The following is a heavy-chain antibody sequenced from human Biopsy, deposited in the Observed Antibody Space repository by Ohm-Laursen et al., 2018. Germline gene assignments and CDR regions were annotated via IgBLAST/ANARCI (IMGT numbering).Heavy chain of an antibody. D-gene: IGHD4-23*01. Sequence: GTLSLTCTVSGGSFTGHYWGWIRQPPGKGLEWIGHISYTGCTSYNASLKSRVTISVDTSRNHFSLRLSSLTAADTAVYYCARGSNDFGGLYFPRWGQGTLLTVSS. V-gene: IGHV4-59*11. CDR1: GGSFTGHY. CDR2: ISYTGCT. CDR3: ARGSNDFGGLYFPR. J-gene: IGHJ4*02.